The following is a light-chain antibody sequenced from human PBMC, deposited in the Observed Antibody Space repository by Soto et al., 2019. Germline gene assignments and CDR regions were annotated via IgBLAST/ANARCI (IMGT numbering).Light chain of an antibody. CDR2: EVS. V-gene: IGLV2-14*01. Sequence: QSVLTQPASVSGSPGQSITISCTGTSSDVGGYTYVSWYQQHPGKAPKLMIYEVSNRPSGVSTRFSGPKSGNTASLPISGLQAEDEAHYDCSSYTISTTLVLGTGTKVTVL. J-gene: IGLJ1*01. CDR3: SSYTISTTLV. CDR1: SSDVGGYTY.